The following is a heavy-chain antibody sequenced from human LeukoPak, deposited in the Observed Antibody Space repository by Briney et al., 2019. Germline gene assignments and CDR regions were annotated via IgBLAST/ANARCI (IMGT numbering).Heavy chain of an antibody. J-gene: IGHJ6*03. CDR1: GFTFSGSA. V-gene: IGHV3-73*01. Sequence: GGSLRLSCAASGFTFSGSAMHWVRQASGKGLEWVGRIRSKANSYATAYAASVKGRFTISRDDSKNTAYLQMSSLKTEDTAVYYCTRPMATTGDYYYYYMDVWGKGTTVTVSS. CDR2: IRSKANSYAT. CDR3: TRPMATTGDYYYYYMDV. D-gene: IGHD5-24*01.